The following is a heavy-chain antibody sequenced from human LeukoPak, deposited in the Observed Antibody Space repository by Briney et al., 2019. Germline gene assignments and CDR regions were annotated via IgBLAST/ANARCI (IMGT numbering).Heavy chain of an antibody. CDR1: GFTFSSYG. Sequence: GRSLRLSCAASGFTFSSYGMHWVRQAPGKGLEWVAVIWYDGNNKYYADSVKGRFTISRDNSKNTLYLQMNSLRAEDTAVYYCAKEAYYYDSSGYYYGPYYFDYWGQGTLVTVSS. J-gene: IGHJ4*02. V-gene: IGHV3-33*06. CDR2: IWYDGNNK. D-gene: IGHD3-22*01. CDR3: AKEAYYYDSSGYYYGPYYFDY.